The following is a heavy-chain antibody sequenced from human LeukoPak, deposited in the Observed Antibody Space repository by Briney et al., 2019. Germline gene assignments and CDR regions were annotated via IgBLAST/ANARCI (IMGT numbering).Heavy chain of an antibody. CDR2: IYYSGST. CDR3: AREADCSSTSCYYLYWYFDL. Sequence: SETLSLTCTVSGGSISSSSYYWGWIRQPPGKGLEWIGSIYYSGSTYYNLSLKSRVTMSIDTSKNHFSLKLTSVTAADTATYYCAREADCSSTSCYYLYWYFDLWGRGTLVTVSS. V-gene: IGHV4-39*07. CDR1: GGSISSSSYY. J-gene: IGHJ2*01. D-gene: IGHD2-2*01.